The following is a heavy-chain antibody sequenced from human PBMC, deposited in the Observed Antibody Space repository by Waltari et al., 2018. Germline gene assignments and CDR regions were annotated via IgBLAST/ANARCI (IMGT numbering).Heavy chain of an antibody. J-gene: IGHJ4*02. CDR2: INAGNGNT. Sequence: QVQLVQSGAEVKKPGASVKVSCKASGYTFTSYAMHLVRQAPGQRLEWMGWINAGNGNTKYSQKFQGRVTITRDTSASTAYMELSSLRSEDTAVYYCARDEYCSGGSCYGFDYWGQGTLVTVSS. CDR3: ARDEYCSGGSCYGFDY. CDR1: GYTFTSYA. D-gene: IGHD2-15*01. V-gene: IGHV1-3*01.